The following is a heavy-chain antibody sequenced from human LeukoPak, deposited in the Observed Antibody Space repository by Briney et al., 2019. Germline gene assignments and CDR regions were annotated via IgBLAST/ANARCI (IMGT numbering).Heavy chain of an antibody. V-gene: IGHV3-21*01. J-gene: IGHJ6*03. CDR1: GFTFSSSS. D-gene: IGHD2-15*01. CDR2: ISSGSTYI. Sequence: GGSLRLSCAASGFTFSSSSMNWVRQAPGKGLEWVSSISSGSTYIYYADSVKGRFTISRDNAKNSLYLQMNSLRAEDTAVCYCARGAEIVVVVAAQTYYYYYMDVWGKGTTVTASS. CDR3: ARGAEIVVVVAAQTYYYYYMDV.